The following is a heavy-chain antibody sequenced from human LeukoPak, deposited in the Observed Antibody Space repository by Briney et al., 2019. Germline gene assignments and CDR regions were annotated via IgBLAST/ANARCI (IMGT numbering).Heavy chain of an antibody. V-gene: IGHV3-23*01. D-gene: IGHD3-16*01. CDR1: GFSFSNYA. CDR2: ISDNT. CDR3: VREGGGPPKGNWFDR. J-gene: IGHJ5*02. Sequence: PGGSLRLSCTPSGFSFSNYAVSWVRPGLLGMDWVSAISDNTYYAESSHGRFSMFSDNSKKTVYLQMNSLRVDDTAVYYCVREGGGPPKGNWFDRWGQGTLVTVSS.